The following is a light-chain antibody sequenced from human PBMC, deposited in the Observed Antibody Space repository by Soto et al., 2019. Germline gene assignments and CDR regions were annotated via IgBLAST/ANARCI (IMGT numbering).Light chain of an antibody. J-gene: IGKJ4*01. V-gene: IGKV1-27*01. CDR3: QKYNSAPQLT. Sequence: DIQMTQSPSSLSASLGDRVTITCRASQNIDNYLNWYQQKPGKAPKLLIYATSTLQSGVPSRFSGSGSGTDFTLTISSLQPEDVATYYCQKYNSAPQLTFGGGTKVDIK. CDR1: QNIDNY. CDR2: ATS.